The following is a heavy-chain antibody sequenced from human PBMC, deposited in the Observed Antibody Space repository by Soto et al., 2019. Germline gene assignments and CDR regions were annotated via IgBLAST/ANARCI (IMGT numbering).Heavy chain of an antibody. CDR2: INPGGSIT. V-gene: IGHV3-74*01. CDR1: GFTFSSYW. CDR3: ARVPTGKYGVWNY. D-gene: IGHD2-8*01. Sequence: EEQLVESGGGLVQPGGSLRLSCAASGFTFSSYWMHWVRQAPGKGLVWVSRINPGGSITAYADSVKGRFTISRDNAKNTLYLQMNSLRGDDTAVYSCARVPTGKYGVWNYWGQGTLVTVSS. J-gene: IGHJ4*02.